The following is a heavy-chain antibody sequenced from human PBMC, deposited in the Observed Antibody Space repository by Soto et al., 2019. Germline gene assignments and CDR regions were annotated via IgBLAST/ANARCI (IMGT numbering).Heavy chain of an antibody. Sequence: GESLKIACKGSGYSFTSYWIGWVRQMPGKGLEWMGIIYPGDSDTRYSPSFQGQVTISADKSISTAYLQWSSLKASDTAMYYCASKARWLQEEAFDIRGKGTMVTVSS. V-gene: IGHV5-51*01. CDR3: ASKARWLQEEAFDI. CDR1: GYSFTSYW. D-gene: IGHD5-12*01. J-gene: IGHJ3*02. CDR2: IYPGDSDT.